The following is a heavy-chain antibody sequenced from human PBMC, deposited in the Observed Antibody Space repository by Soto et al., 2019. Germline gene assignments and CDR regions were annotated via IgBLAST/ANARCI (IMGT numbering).Heavy chain of an antibody. D-gene: IGHD3-16*01. J-gene: IGHJ6*02. Sequence: QVQLVESGGGVVQPGRSLRLSCAASGFTFSSYAMHWVRQAPGKGLEWVAVISYDGSNKYYADSVKGRFTISRDNSKNSLYLQRNSMGAEERVVYCCARVGGGRCYYYGMDVWGQGTTVTVSS. CDR1: GFTFSSYA. CDR2: ISYDGSNK. CDR3: ARVGGGRCYYYGMDV. V-gene: IGHV3-30-3*01.